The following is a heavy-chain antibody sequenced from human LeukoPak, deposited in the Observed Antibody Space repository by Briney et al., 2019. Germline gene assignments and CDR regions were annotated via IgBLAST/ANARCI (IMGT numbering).Heavy chain of an antibody. Sequence: GASVKVSCKASGYTFTSYGISWVRQAPGQGLEWMGWISSYNAHTTYAQNFQGRVTMTTDTSTTTAYMELRSLKSDDTAVYYCAITRGGGSEGSYFSILNYWGQGTLVTVSS. D-gene: IGHD3-10*01. J-gene: IGHJ4*02. CDR1: GYTFTSYG. V-gene: IGHV1-18*01. CDR3: AITRGGGSEGSYFSILNY. CDR2: ISSYNAHT.